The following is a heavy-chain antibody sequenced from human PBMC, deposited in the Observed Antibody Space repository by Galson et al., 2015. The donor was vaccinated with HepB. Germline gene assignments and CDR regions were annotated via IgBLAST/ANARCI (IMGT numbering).Heavy chain of an antibody. D-gene: IGHD3-10*01. J-gene: IGHJ4*01. CDR1: GYDFTGHY. Sequence: SVKVSCKASGYDFTGHYMHWVRQAPGQGLEWMGWITNSGATNYAQKFQGRVSMTGDTSINTAYMELNRLRSDDTAVYYCASNGGVSIGEYFDFWGQGTLVTVSS. CDR2: ITNSGAT. CDR3: ASNGGVSIGEYFDF. V-gene: IGHV1-2*02.